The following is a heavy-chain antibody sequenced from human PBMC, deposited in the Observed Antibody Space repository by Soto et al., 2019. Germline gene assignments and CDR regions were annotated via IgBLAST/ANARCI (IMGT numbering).Heavy chain of an antibody. V-gene: IGHV2-5*02. J-gene: IGHJ4*02. CDR1: GFSLSTSGVG. CDR3: AHSDPEGWALEY. Sequence: QITLKESGPTLVRPTQTLTLTCTVSGFSLSTSGVGVAWIRQPPGKALEWLGIIYWDDDERYSPSPRSRLTITKDTSLNQVVLRMTNMDPLDTATYYCAHSDPEGWALEYWGQGLLVTVSS. CDR2: IYWDDDE.